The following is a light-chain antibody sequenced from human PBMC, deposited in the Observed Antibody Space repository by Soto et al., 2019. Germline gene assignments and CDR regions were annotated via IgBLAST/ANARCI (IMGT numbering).Light chain of an antibody. J-gene: IGKJ1*01. CDR1: QSVSSN. V-gene: IGKV3-15*01. CDR2: GAS. Sequence: EIVLTQSPAILSVSAGERATLSCRASQSVSSNLAWYQQKPGQAPRLLIYGASTRSTGIPARFSGSGSGKEFTLTISSLQSEDFAVYYCQQYNNWWTFGQGTKVDIK. CDR3: QQYNNWWT.